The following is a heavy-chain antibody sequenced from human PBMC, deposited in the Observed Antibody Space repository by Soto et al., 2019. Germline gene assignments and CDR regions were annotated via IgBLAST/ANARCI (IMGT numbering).Heavy chain of an antibody. CDR2: IYYSGST. Sequence: PSETLSLTCTVSGGSISSYYWSWIRQPPGKGLEWIGYIYYSGSTNYNPSLKSRVTISVDTSKNQFSLKLSSVTAADTAVYYCARARRERALLPAAGMDVWGQGTTVTAP. CDR3: ARARRERALLPAAGMDV. J-gene: IGHJ6*02. V-gene: IGHV4-59*01. D-gene: IGHD2-2*01. CDR1: GGSISSYY.